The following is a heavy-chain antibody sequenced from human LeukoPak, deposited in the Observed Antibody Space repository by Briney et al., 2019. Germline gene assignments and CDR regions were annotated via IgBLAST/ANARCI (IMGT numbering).Heavy chain of an antibody. V-gene: IGHV4-34*01. CDR1: GGSFSGYY. CDR2: INHSGCT. D-gene: IGHD2-21*02. Sequence: SETLSLTCAVYGGSFSGYYWSWIRQPPGKGLERIGEINHSGCTNYNPSLKSRVTISVDTSKNQFSLKLSSVTAADTAVYYCARGGDPGGYYYYMDVWGKGTTVTVSS. J-gene: IGHJ6*03. CDR3: ARGGDPGGYYYYMDV.